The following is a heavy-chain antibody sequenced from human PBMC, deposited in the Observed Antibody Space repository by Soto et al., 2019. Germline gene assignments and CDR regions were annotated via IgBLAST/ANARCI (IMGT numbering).Heavy chain of an antibody. V-gene: IGHV4-34*01. Sequence: PSETLSLTCAVYGGSFSGYYWTWIRQPPGKGLEWLGEINHRGNTNYNPSLKRRGTISVDTSKNQFSLKLNTVTAAGTAVYYGARPEVPEWFTKGYYGMDVLDQGTTVTVSS. CDR1: GGSFSGYY. D-gene: IGHD3-10*01. CDR2: INHRGNT. J-gene: IGHJ6*02. CDR3: ARPEVPEWFTKGYYGMDV.